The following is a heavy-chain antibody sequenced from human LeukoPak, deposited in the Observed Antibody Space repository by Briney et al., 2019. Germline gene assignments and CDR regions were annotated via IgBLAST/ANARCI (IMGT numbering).Heavy chain of an antibody. J-gene: IGHJ6*03. V-gene: IGHV1-69*05. CDR2: IIPIFGTA. D-gene: IGHD3-10*01. CDR1: GGTFSSYA. Sequence: ASVNVSCKASGGTFSSYAISWVRQAPGQGLEWMGGIIPIFGTANYAQKFQGRVTITTDESTSTAYMELSSLRSEDTAVYYCARVITMGYYMDVWGKGTTVTVSS. CDR3: ARVITMGYYMDV.